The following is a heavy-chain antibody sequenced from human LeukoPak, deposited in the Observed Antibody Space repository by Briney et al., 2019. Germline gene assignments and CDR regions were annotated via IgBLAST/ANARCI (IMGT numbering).Heavy chain of an antibody. CDR3: ARPPRQQQQVGFDY. D-gene: IGHD6-13*01. J-gene: IGHJ4*02. Sequence: GGSLTLSCAASGFTFSDYYMRWIRQAPGKGLEWVSYISSSGSTIYYADSVKGRFTISRDNAKNSLYLQINSLRAEATAVYYCARPPRQQQQVGFDYWGQGTLVTVSS. CDR2: ISSSGSTI. CDR1: GFTFSDYY. V-gene: IGHV3-11*01.